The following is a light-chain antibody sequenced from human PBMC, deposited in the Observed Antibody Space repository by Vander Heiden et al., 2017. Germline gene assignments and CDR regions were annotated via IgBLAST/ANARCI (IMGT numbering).Light chain of an antibody. V-gene: IGKV3-15*01. CDR2: GGS. CDR3: QQYNNRPWT. Sequence: ELVMTQSPATLSVSPGERATLSCRASQSVSSNLAWYQQKPGQAPRLLISGGSTRATGFPARFSGSGSGTEFTLTISSLQSEDFAVYYCQQYNNRPWTFGQGTKVEIK. J-gene: IGKJ1*01. CDR1: QSVSSN.